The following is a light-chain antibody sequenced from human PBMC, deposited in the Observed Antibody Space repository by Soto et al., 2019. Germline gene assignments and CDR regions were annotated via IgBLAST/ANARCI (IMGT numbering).Light chain of an antibody. J-gene: IGKJ4*01. CDR1: QSVGRD. CDR2: DIF. Sequence: DIVMTQSPATLSVSPGERATLSCRAIQSVGRDLAWYQQKPGQDPRLVIYDIFTRANGVPTRISGSGSGTEFTLTISSLQSEDFAVYSCQQYNSWPLTFGGATKVEIK. V-gene: IGKV3D-15*01. CDR3: QQYNSWPLT.